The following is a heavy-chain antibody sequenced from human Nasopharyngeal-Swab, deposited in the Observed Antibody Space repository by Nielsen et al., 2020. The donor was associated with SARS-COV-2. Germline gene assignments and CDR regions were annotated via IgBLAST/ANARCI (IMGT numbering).Heavy chain of an antibody. Sequence: SLRLSCAASGFAFDDYAMHWVRQAPGKGLEWVSGISWNSGSIGYADSVKGRFTISRDNAKNSLYLQMNSLRAEDTALYYCAKDGAGVWYLLSLHQGPIGLPPGTLLQEHLWG. J-gene: IGHJ6*01. V-gene: IGHV3-9*01. CDR3: AKDGAGVWYLLSLHQGPIGLPPGTLLQEHL. D-gene: IGHD4-23*01. CDR1: GFAFDDYA. CDR2: ISWNSGSI.